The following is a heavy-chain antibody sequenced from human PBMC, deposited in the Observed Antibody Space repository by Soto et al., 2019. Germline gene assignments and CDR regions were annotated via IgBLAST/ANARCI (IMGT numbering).Heavy chain of an antibody. Sequence: GASVKVSCTASGYTFTSYAMHWVRQAPGQRLEWMGWINAGNGNTKYSQKFQGRVTITRDTSASTAYMELSSLRSEDTAVYYCARAGESKQSDYWGQGTLVTVSS. D-gene: IGHD4-17*01. CDR1: GYTFTSYA. CDR3: ARAGESKQSDY. CDR2: INAGNGNT. J-gene: IGHJ4*02. V-gene: IGHV1-3*01.